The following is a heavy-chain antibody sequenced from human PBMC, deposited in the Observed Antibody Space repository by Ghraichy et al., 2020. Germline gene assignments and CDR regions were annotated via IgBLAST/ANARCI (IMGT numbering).Heavy chain of an antibody. Sequence: SVKVSCKSSGGTFSSYAINWVRQAPGQGLEWMGRIIPILGIANYAQNFQGRVTITADKSSSTAYMELSSLRSEDTAIYYCARDGLDTGYVSNWADYWGQGTLVTVSS. CDR3: ARDGLDTGYVSNWADY. D-gene: IGHD6-13*01. CDR1: GGTFSSYA. V-gene: IGHV1-69*04. J-gene: IGHJ4*02. CDR2: IIPILGIA.